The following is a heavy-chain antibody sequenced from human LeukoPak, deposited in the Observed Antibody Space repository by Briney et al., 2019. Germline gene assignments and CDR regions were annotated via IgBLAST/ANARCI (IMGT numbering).Heavy chain of an antibody. V-gene: IGHV3-23*01. J-gene: IGHJ4*02. CDR2: ISGSGGST. Sequence: GGSLRLSCAASGFTFSSYAMSWVRQAPGKGLEWVSAISGSGGSTYYADSVKGRSTISRDNSKNTLYLQMNSLRAEDTAVYYCAKAYSDYGQYYFDYWGQGTLVTVSS. D-gene: IGHD4/OR15-4a*01. CDR3: AKAYSDYGQYYFDY. CDR1: GFTFSSYA.